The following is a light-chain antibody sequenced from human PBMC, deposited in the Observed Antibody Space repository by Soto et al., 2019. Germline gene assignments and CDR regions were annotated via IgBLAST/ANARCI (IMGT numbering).Light chain of an antibody. J-gene: IGKJ4*01. CDR1: QSVSNN. Sequence: EIVMTQSPVTLSVSPGERATLSCRASQSVSNNLAWYQQKPGQAPSLLIYGASTGATGIPTRFSGSRSGTEFTLPSSSLKSEDFAVYYSQQYNNWALTFGGGTKVEIK. CDR2: GAS. CDR3: QQYNNWALT. V-gene: IGKV3-15*01.